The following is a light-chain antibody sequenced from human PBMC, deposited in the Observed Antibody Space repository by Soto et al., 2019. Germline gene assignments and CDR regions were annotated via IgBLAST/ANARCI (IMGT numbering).Light chain of an antibody. CDR2: EVS. CDR3: SSFAGNNNLV. CDR1: SSDVGGYNY. V-gene: IGLV2-8*01. Sequence: QSALTQPPSASGSPGQSVTISCTGTSSDVGGYNYVSWYQQHPGKAPKLMISEVSKRPSGVPDRFSGSKSGNTAFLTVSGLQAEDEADYYRSSFAGNNNLVFGGGTKLTVL. J-gene: IGLJ2*01.